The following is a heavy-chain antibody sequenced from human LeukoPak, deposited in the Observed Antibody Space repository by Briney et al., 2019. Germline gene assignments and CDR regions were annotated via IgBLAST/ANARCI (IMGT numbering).Heavy chain of an antibody. CDR2: IYYSGST. V-gene: IGHV4-31*03. CDR1: GGSISSGGYY. D-gene: IGHD5-18*01. J-gene: IGHJ1*01. CDR3: ARKAGGHSYEYANVILY. Sequence: PSETLSLTRTVSGGSISSGGYYWSWIRQHPGKGLEWIGYIYYSGSTYYNPSLKSRVTISVDTSKNQFSLKLSSVTAADTAVYYCARKAGGHSYEYANVILYWGQGTPVVVSP.